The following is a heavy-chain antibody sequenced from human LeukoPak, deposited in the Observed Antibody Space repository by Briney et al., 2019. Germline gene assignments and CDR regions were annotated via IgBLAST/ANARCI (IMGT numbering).Heavy chain of an antibody. CDR1: GFTFINYW. CDR3: ARNYSPLMVRGVNYNWFDP. CDR2: IKQDGSEK. Sequence: GGSLRLSCAASGFTFINYWMSWVRQAPGKGLEWVATIKQDGSEKYYVGSVKGRFTISRDNAKNSLYLQMNSLRAEDTAVYYCARNYSPLMVRGVNYNWFDPWGQGTLVTVSS. J-gene: IGHJ5*02. V-gene: IGHV3-7*01. D-gene: IGHD3-10*01.